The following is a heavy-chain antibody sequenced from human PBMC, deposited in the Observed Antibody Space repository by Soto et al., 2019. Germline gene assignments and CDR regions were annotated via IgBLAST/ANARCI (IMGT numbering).Heavy chain of an antibody. CDR2: ISYDGSNK. Sequence: GSLRLSCAASGFTFSSYGMHWVRQAPGKGLEWVAVISYDGSNKYYADSVKGRFTISRDNSKNTLYLQMNSLRAEDTAVYYCAKDIDVWDSSGWTFDYWGQGT. CDR1: GFTFSSYG. CDR3: AKDIDVWDSSGWTFDY. J-gene: IGHJ4*02. V-gene: IGHV3-30*18. D-gene: IGHD6-19*01.